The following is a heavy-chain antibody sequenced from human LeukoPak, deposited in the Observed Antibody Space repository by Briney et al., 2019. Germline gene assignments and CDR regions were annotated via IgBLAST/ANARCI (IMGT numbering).Heavy chain of an antibody. CDR1: GYTFTGYY. CDR2: INPNSGGT. CDR3: AREVVAYDSSGLSLGY. J-gene: IGHJ4*02. V-gene: IGHV1-2*02. Sequence: GASVKVSCKASGYTFTGYYMHWVRQAPGQGLEGMGWINPNSGGTNYAQKFQGRVTMTRDTSISTAYMELSRLRSDDTAVYYCAREVVAYDSSGLSLGYWGQGTLVTVSS. D-gene: IGHD3-22*01.